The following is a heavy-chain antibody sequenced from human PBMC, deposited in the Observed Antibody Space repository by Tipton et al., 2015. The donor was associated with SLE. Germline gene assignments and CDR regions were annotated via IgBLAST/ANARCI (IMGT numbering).Heavy chain of an antibody. J-gene: IGHJ4*02. CDR2: IYISGST. Sequence: PGLVKPSETLSLTCTVSGGSISSYYWSWIRQPAGKGLEWIGRIYISGSTNYTPSLKSRVTISVDTSKNQFSLKLSSVTAADTAVYYCARGFPQPNWNYEPFDYWGQGTLVTVSS. D-gene: IGHD1-7*01. V-gene: IGHV4-4*07. CDR3: ARGFPQPNWNYEPFDY. CDR1: GGSISSYY.